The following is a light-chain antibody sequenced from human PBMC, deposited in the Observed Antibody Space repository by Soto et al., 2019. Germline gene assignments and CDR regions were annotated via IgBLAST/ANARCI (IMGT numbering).Light chain of an antibody. CDR1: QDISDD. V-gene: IGKV1-6*01. Sequence: AIQMTQSPSSLSASVGDRVTITCRASQDISDDVGWYQQTPGKAPKLLISGASRLQSGVPSRFSGIGSGAEFTLTITSLRPEDSAIYYCLQNHNYPRTFGQGTKVEI. J-gene: IGKJ1*01. CDR2: GAS. CDR3: LQNHNYPRT.